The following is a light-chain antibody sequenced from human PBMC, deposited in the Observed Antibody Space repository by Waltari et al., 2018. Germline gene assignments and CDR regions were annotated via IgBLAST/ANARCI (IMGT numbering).Light chain of an antibody. CDR1: SSDVGGYNY. CDR3: SSYTSSSTLGGVV. J-gene: IGLJ2*01. V-gene: IGLV2-14*03. CDR2: DVS. Sequence: QSALTQPASVSGSPGQSITISCTGTSSDVGGYNYVSWYQQHPGKAPKLMIYDVSNRPSGGANGFSGSKAGNTASLTISGLQAEDEADYYCSSYTSSSTLGGVVFGGGTKLTVL.